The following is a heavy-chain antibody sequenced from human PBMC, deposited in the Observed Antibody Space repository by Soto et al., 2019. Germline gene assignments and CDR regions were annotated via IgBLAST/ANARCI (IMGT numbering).Heavy chain of an antibody. Sequence: GGSLRLSCAASGFTVSDYYMSWIRQAPGKGLEWLSYSSNSGTYTRYADSVKGRFSISRDNAKNSLYLQINSLRAEDTAVYYCARDGVSITIFGVVIINWFDPWGQGTLVTVSS. V-gene: IGHV3-11*06. CDR1: GFTVSDYY. CDR2: SSNSGTYT. J-gene: IGHJ5*02. CDR3: ARDGVSITIFGVVIINWFDP. D-gene: IGHD3-3*01.